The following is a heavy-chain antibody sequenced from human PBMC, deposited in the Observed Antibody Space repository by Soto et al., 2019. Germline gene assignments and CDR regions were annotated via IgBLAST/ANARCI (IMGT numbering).Heavy chain of an antibody. CDR3: ARRYSSSWTLNWFDP. CDR2: IYYSGST. Sequence: QLQLQESGPGLVKPSETLSLTCTFSGGSIIGSDYYWVWIRQPPGKGLEWIGSIYYSGSTYYNPSLKSGVTIYVETSKNQFSLKLTSVNAADTSFYYCARRYSSSWTLNWFDPWGKGTQVTVSS. CDR1: GGSIIGSDYY. V-gene: IGHV4-39*01. J-gene: IGHJ5*02. D-gene: IGHD6-13*01.